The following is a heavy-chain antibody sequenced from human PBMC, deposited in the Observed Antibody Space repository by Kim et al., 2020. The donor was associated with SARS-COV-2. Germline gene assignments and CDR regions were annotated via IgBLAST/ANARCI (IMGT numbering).Heavy chain of an antibody. V-gene: IGHV4-34*01. CDR2: SYHSGSS. CDR3: ASGYEFRGYGPVGYY. Sequence: SETLSLTCAVYGGSFSGYYWCWICQPPGKGQEWMGESYHSGSSNYNSYLKSRSTISVAMDKNQIPLSLSLVSAADTAADYYASGYEFRGYGPVGYY. CDR1: GGSFSGYY. D-gene: IGHD5-12*01. J-gene: IGHJ6*01.